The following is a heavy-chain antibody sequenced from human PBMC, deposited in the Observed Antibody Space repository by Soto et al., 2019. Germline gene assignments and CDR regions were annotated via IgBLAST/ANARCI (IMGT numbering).Heavy chain of an antibody. CDR2: ISYDGSNK. Sequence: QVQLVESGGGVVQPGRSLRLSCAASGFTFSSYGMHWVRQAPGKGLEWVAVISYDGSNKYYADAVKGRFTNSRDNSKNTLYLQMNSLRAEDTAVYYCAKAHYGDAGAWALDYWGQGTLVTVSS. CDR3: AKAHYGDAGAWALDY. V-gene: IGHV3-30*18. J-gene: IGHJ4*02. D-gene: IGHD4-17*01. CDR1: GFTFSSYG.